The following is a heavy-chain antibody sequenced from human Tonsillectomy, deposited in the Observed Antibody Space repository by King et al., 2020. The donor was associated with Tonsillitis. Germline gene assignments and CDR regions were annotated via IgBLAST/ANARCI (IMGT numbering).Heavy chain of an antibody. J-gene: IGHJ6*02. CDR1: GYTFTNCP. CDR2: INAGNGNT. V-gene: IGHV1-3*01. CDR3: ARDVAAVAGTGMDV. Sequence: QLVQSGAEVKKPGASVKVSCKASGYTFTNCPMHWVRQAPGQRLEWMGWINAGNGNTKYSQKFQGRVTITRDTSASTAYMELSSLRSEDTAVYYCARDVAAVAGTGMDVWGPGTTVTVSS. D-gene: IGHD6-19*01.